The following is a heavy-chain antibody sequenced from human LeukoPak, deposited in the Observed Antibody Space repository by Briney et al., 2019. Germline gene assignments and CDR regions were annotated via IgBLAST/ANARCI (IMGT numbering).Heavy chain of an antibody. CDR2: INPSGGST. V-gene: IGHV1-46*01. D-gene: IGHD2-2*01. Sequence: GASVKVSCKASGYTFTSYYMHWVRQAPGQELEWMGIINPSGGSTSYAQKFQGRVTMTRDMSTSTVYMEPSSLRSEDTAVYYCAREGDCSSTSCPFDYWGQGTLVTVSS. CDR1: GYTFTSYY. J-gene: IGHJ4*02. CDR3: AREGDCSSTSCPFDY.